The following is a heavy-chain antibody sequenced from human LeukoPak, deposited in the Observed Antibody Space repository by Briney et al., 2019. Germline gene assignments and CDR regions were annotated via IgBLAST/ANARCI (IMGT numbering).Heavy chain of an antibody. CDR3: ARYWGPYDNSGAYFDY. CDR2: IYHSGST. V-gene: IGHV4-4*02. CDR1: GGSISSSNW. J-gene: IGHJ4*02. Sequence: SGTLSLTCAVSGGSISSSNWWSWVRQPPGKGLEWIGEIYHSGSTNYNPSLKSRVTILVDKSKNQFSLKLSSVTAADTAMYYCARYWGPYDNSGAYFDYWGQGALVTVSS. D-gene: IGHD3-22*01.